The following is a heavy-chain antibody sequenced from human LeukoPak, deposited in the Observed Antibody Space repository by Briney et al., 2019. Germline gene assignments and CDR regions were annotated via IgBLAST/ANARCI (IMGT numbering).Heavy chain of an antibody. V-gene: IGHV3-9*01. CDR3: AKSSLVVPYDY. J-gene: IGHJ4*02. Sequence: PGRSLRLSCAASGFTFDDYAMHWVRQAPGKGLEWVSGISWNSGSIGYADSVKGRLTISRDNAKNSLYLQMNSLRAEDTAVYYCAKSSLVVPYDYWGQGTLVTVSS. CDR2: ISWNSGSI. D-gene: IGHD6-6*01. CDR1: GFTFDDYA.